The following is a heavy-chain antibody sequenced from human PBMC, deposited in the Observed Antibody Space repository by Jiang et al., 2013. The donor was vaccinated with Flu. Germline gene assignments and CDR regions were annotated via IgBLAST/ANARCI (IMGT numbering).Heavy chain of an antibody. CDR3: ARGSTVTTFHPGGYYYYGMDV. CDR2: IYYSGGT. CDR1: GGSISSYY. Sequence: GPGLVKPSETLSLTCTVSGGSISSYYWSWIRQPPGKGLEWIGYIYYSGGTNYNPSLKSRVTISVDTSKNQFSLKLSSVTAADTAVYYCARGSTVTTFHPGGYYYYGMDVWGQGTTVTVSS. V-gene: IGHV4-59*01. D-gene: IGHD4-17*01. J-gene: IGHJ6*02.